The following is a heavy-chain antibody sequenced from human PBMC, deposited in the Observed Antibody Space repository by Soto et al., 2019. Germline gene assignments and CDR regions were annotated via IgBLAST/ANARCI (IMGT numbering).Heavy chain of an antibody. V-gene: IGHV3-23*01. CDR3: AKVDSGSLNFDY. CDR2: ISGSGGST. CDR1: GFTFSSYA. D-gene: IGHD3-10*01. Sequence: GGPLRLSCAASGFTFSSYAMSWVRQAPGKGLEWVSAISGSGGSTYYADSVKGRFTISRDNSKNTLYLQMNSLRAEDTAVYYCAKVDSGSLNFDYWGQGTLVTVSS. J-gene: IGHJ4*02.